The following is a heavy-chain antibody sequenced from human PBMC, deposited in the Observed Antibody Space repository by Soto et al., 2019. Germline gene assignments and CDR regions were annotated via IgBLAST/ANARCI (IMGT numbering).Heavy chain of an antibody. CDR3: ARDLHVNYYYGMDV. V-gene: IGHV3-74*01. D-gene: IGHD4-4*01. J-gene: IGHJ6*02. CDR2: INGDGSFT. Sequence: PGGSLRLSCAASAFTFKNHWMHWVRQVPGKGPVWVSRINGDGSFTSYADAVKGRFTISRDNAKNTLSLQMNSLRAEDTAVYYCARDLHVNYYYGMDVWGQGTTVTVSS. CDR1: AFTFKNHW.